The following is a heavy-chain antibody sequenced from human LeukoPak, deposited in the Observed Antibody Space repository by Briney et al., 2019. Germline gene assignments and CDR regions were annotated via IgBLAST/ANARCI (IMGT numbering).Heavy chain of an antibody. CDR2: ISYDGSNK. CDR1: GFTFSSYA. Sequence: GGSLRLSCAASGFTFSSYAMHWVRQAPGKGLEWVAVISYDGSNKYYADSVKGRFTISRDNSKNTLYLQMNSLRAEDTAVYYCAREARLGELSKYYFDYWGQGTLVTVSS. CDR3: AREARLGELSKYYFDY. V-gene: IGHV3-30*04. J-gene: IGHJ4*02. D-gene: IGHD3-16*02.